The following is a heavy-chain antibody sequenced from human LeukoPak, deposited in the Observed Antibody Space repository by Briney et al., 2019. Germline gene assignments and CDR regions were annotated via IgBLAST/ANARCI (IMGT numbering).Heavy chain of an antibody. V-gene: IGHV4-61*02. CDR2: IYNTGST. J-gene: IGHJ5*02. CDR1: GASISSESYY. Sequence: SETLSLTCTVSGASISSESYYWTWIRQPAGKGLEWIGRIYNTGSTKYNPSLKSRVTISMDTSKNQFSQKLNSATAADTAVYYCARVMAVNPDWFDPWGQGTLVTVSS. CDR3: ARVMAVNPDWFDP. D-gene: IGHD5-24*01.